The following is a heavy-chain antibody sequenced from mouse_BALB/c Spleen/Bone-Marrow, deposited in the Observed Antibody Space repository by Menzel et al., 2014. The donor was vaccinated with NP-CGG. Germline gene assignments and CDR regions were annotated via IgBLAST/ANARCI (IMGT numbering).Heavy chain of an antibody. CDR1: GFTFSNFA. CDR2: ISSGGSA. Sequence: DVKLVESGGGLVKPGGSLKLSCAASGFTFSNFAMSWVRQTPDKRLEWVASISSGGSAYYPDSVKGLLSISRDNARDILFLQMSSLRSEDTAMYYCARGYDYDFDYWGQGTTLTVSS. J-gene: IGHJ2*01. V-gene: IGHV5-6-5*01. CDR3: ARGYDYDFDY. D-gene: IGHD2-4*01.